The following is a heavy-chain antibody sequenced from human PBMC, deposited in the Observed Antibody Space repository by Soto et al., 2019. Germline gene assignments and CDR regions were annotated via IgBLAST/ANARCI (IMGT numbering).Heavy chain of an antibody. J-gene: IGHJ6*02. CDR3: ARDHRLEPRDYYYGMDV. V-gene: IGHV4-59*01. Sequence: SETLSLTCTVSGGSISSYYWSWIRQPPGKGLEWIGYIYYSGSTNYNPSLKSRVTISVDRSKNQFSLKLSSVTAADTAVYYCARDHRLEPRDYYYGMDVWGQGTTVTVSS. CDR2: IYYSGST. CDR1: GGSISSYY. D-gene: IGHD1-1*01.